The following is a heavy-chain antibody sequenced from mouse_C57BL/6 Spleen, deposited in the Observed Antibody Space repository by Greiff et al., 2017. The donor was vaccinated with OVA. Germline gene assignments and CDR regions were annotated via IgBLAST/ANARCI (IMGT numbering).Heavy chain of an antibody. D-gene: IGHD1-1*01. CDR3: ARSIYYYGSSDY. CDR2: INPSTGGT. V-gene: IGHV1-43*01. CDR1: GYSFTGYY. Sequence: VQLQQSGPELVKPGASVKISCKASGYSFTGYYMHWVKQSSEKSLEWIGEINPSTGGTSYNQKFKGKATLTVDKSSSTAYMQLKSLTSEDSAVYYCARSIYYYGSSDYWGQGTTLTVSS. J-gene: IGHJ2*01.